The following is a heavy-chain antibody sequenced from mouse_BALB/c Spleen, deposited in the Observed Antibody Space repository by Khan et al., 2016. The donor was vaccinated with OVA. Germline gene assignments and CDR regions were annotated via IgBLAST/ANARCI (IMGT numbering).Heavy chain of an antibody. Sequence: QVQLQQSGPGLVAPSQSLSITCTVSGFSLTDYGINWIRQPPGKGLEWRGMIWGDGSTDYNSALKSRLSISKDNSKSQVFLKMNSLQTDDTARYYCARELRLGGFAYWGQGTLVTVSA. J-gene: IGHJ3*01. CDR2: IWGDGST. V-gene: IGHV2-6-7*01. CDR1: GFSLTDYG. D-gene: IGHD1-2*01. CDR3: ARELRLGGFAY.